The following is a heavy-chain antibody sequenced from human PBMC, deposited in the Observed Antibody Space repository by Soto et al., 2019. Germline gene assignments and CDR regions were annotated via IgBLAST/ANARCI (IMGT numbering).Heavy chain of an antibody. CDR3: ARALIQLWPHYYYGMDV. CDR1: GGSITSGDYY. CDR2: IYYSGST. D-gene: IGHD5-18*01. Sequence: SETLSLTCTVSGGSITSGDYYWSWIRQPPGKGLEWIGYIYYSGSTYHNPSLKSRVTISVDTSKNQFSLKLSSVTAADTAVYYCARALIQLWPHYYYGMDVWGQGTTVTVSS. J-gene: IGHJ6*02. V-gene: IGHV4-30-4*01.